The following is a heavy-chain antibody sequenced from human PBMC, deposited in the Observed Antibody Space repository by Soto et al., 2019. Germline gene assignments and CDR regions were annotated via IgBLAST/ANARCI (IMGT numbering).Heavy chain of an antibody. V-gene: IGHV3-30*18. CDR3: AKDGYYDFWSGSDYYYMDV. Sequence: GGSLRLSCAASGFTFSSYGMHWVRQAPGKGLEWVAVISYDGSNKYYADSVKGRFTISRDNSKNTLYLQMNSLRAEDTAVYYCAKDGYYDFWSGSDYYYMDVWGKGTTVTVSS. CDR2: ISYDGSNK. J-gene: IGHJ6*03. D-gene: IGHD3-3*01. CDR1: GFTFSSYG.